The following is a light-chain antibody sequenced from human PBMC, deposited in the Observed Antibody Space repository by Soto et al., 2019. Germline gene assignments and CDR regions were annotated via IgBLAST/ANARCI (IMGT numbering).Light chain of an antibody. Sequence: QSALTQPRSVSGSPGQSVTISCTGTSSDVGGYNYVTWYQHHPGKAPKLMISDVNKRASGVPDRFSGSKSGNTASLTISGLQAEDEADYYCCPFGGRVFVFGTGTKLTVL. CDR3: CPFGGRVFV. CDR2: DVN. J-gene: IGLJ1*01. V-gene: IGLV2-11*01. CDR1: SSDVGGYNY.